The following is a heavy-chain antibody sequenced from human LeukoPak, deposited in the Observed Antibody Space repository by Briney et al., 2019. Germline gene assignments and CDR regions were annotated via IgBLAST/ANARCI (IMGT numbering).Heavy chain of an antibody. CDR2: INPSGGST. D-gene: IGHD3-22*01. J-gene: IGHJ3*02. CDR1: GYTFTSYY. CDR3: ARDRTVYDSDGGAFDI. Sequence: ASVKVSCKASGYTFTSYYMHWVRQAPGQGLEWMGIINPSGGSTSYAQKFQGRVTMTRDTSTSTVYMELSSLRSDDTAVYYCARDRTVYDSDGGAFDIWGQGTMVTVPS. V-gene: IGHV1-46*01.